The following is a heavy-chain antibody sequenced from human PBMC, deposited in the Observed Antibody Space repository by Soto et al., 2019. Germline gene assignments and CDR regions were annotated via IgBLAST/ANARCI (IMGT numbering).Heavy chain of an antibody. V-gene: IGHV3-48*03. Sequence: GGSLRLSCAVSGFTFTNFGMIWVRQAPGKGLEWVSFIGSGAGTFVSYAASVKGRFTISRDNSNNTLYLQMSSLRAEDTAVYYCAKRKYCPSTTCFDYWGQGTQVTVSS. D-gene: IGHD2-2*01. CDR3: AKRKYCPSTTCFDY. J-gene: IGHJ4*02. CDR1: GFTFTNFG. CDR2: IGSGAGTFV.